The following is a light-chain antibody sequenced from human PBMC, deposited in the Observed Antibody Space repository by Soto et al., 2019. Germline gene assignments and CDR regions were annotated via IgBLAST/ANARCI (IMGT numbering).Light chain of an antibody. CDR3: QRYDSLRT. V-gene: IGKV3-20*01. J-gene: IGKJ4*02. Sequence: EVVLTQSPGTLSLSRGERATLSCRASERIYSAYLGWYQQKPGQAPRLLIYGTSSRATGIPDRFSGSGSGTDFTLTISRLEPEDFAMYYCQRYDSLRTFGGGTKVDIK. CDR2: GTS. CDR1: ERIYSAY.